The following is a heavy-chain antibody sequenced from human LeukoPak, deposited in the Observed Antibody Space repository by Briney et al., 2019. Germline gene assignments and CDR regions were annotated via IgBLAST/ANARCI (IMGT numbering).Heavy chain of an antibody. J-gene: IGHJ5*02. Sequence: PSETLSLTCTVSGGSISSSSYYWGWIRQPPGKGLEWIGSIYYSGSTYYNPSLKSRVTISVDTSKNQFSLKLSSVTAADTAVYYCARQVCSTSCYNSPIQGLDPWGQGTLVTVSS. D-gene: IGHD2-2*02. CDR2: IYYSGST. CDR3: ARQVCSTSCYNSPIQGLDP. V-gene: IGHV4-39*01. CDR1: GGSISSSSYY.